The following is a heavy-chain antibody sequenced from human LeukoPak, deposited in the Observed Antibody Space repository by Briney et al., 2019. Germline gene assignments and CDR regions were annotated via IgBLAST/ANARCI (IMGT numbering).Heavy chain of an antibody. V-gene: IGHV3-21*01. CDR1: GFTFSSYS. J-gene: IGHJ4*02. CDR2: ISSSSSYI. D-gene: IGHD3-16*01. CDR3: ASFELDTFGGYQADY. Sequence: PGGSLRLSCAASGFTFSSYSMNWVRQAPGKGLEWVSFISSSSSYIYYADSVKGRFTISRDNAKNSLYLQMNSLRAEDTAVYYCASFELDTFGGYQADYWGQGTLVTVSS.